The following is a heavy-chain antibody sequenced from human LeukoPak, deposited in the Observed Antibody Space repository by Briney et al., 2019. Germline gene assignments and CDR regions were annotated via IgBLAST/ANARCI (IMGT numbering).Heavy chain of an antibody. V-gene: IGHV3-53*01. D-gene: IGHD5-24*01. CDR3: ARGLQGWFDP. CDR1: GPIVSTNY. J-gene: IGHJ5*02. CDR2: LYVNENR. Sequence: PGGSLRLSCAVSGPIVSTNYMSWVRQAPGKGLEWISILYVNENRYYADSVKGRFIISRDNAKNSLYLQMNSLRAEDTAVYYCARGLQGWFDPWGQGTLVTVSS.